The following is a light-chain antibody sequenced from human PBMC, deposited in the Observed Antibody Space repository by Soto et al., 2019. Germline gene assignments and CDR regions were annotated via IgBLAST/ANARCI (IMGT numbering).Light chain of an antibody. Sequence: QSALTQPASVSGSPGQSITIACTGTSSDIGGYNYVSWYQQHPGKAPKLMIYGVTNRPSGVSDRFSGSKSVNTASLTISGLQAEDEADYYCSSYTSSFTGVFGGGTKLTVL. CDR2: GVT. V-gene: IGLV2-14*01. J-gene: IGLJ3*02. CDR3: SSYTSSFTGV. CDR1: SSDIGGYNY.